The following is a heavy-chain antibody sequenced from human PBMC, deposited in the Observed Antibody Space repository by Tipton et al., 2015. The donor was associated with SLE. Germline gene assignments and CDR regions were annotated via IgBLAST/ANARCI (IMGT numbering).Heavy chain of an antibody. CDR2: IYYSGST. CDR3: ARQSYPGLVVYAHNWFDP. J-gene: IGHJ5*02. D-gene: IGHD2-8*02. CDR1: GASISSYY. Sequence: TLSLTCTVSGASISSYYWSWIRQPPGKGLEWIGYIYYSGSTNYNPSLKSRVTISVDTSKNQFSLKLSSVTAADTAVYYCARQSYPGLVVYAHNWFDPWGQGTLVTVSS. V-gene: IGHV4-59*08.